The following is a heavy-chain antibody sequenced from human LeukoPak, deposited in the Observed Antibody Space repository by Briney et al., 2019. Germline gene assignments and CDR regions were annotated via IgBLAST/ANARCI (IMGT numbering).Heavy chain of an antibody. J-gene: IGHJ4*02. CDR3: ARKDTYYDFWSGSTDY. CDR1: GFTFSSYA. V-gene: IGHV3-30-3*01. D-gene: IGHD3-3*01. Sequence: GGSLRLSCAASGFTFSSYAMHWVRQAPGKGLEWVAVISYDGSNKYYADSVKGRFTNSRDNSKNTLYLQMNSLRAEDTAVYYCARKDTYYDFWSGSTDYWGQGTLVTASS. CDR2: ISYDGSNK.